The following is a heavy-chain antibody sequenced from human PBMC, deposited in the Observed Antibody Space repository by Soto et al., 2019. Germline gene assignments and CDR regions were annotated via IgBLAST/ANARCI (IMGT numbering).Heavy chain of an antibody. D-gene: IGHD6-13*01. Sequence: QVQLVQSGAEVKKPGASVKVSCKASGYTFTSWDVYWVRQAAGQGLEWMGYMNPRSGNTGYEQKCQGRVTMTRDTSISTAYMELSSLTSDDTAVYYCTASSWTGAGLDFWGQGTPVTVSS. J-gene: IGHJ4*01. V-gene: IGHV1-8*01. CDR1: GYTFTSWD. CDR2: MNPRSGNT. CDR3: TASSWTGAGLDF.